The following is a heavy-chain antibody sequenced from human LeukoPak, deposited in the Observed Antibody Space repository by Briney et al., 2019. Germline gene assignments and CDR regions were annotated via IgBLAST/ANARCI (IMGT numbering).Heavy chain of an antibody. J-gene: IGHJ4*02. D-gene: IGHD6-19*01. CDR1: GFTVSSNY. CDR2: IYRGGST. V-gene: IGHV3-53*01. Sequence: GGTLRLSCAASGFTVSSNYMSWVPQARGKGLEWVSTIYRGGSTSYADSVKGRFTISRDNSKNTLYLQMNSLRAEDTAVYYCAGELGSSGHGYWGQGTLVTVSS. CDR3: AGELGSSGHGY.